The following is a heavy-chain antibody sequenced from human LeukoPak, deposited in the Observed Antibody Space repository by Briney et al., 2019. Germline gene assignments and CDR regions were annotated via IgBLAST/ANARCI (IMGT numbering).Heavy chain of an antibody. J-gene: IGHJ5*02. V-gene: IGHV4-39*07. CDR2: IYYSEST. CDR3: ARDRVAYYYDSSGYGAWLDP. CDR1: GGSISSGTFY. Sequence: SETLSLTCTVSGGSISSGTFYWGWIRQPPGKGLEWIGSIYYSESTYYNPSLRGRVTISVDTSKNQFSLKLSSVTAADTAVYYCARDRVAYYYDSSGYGAWLDPWGQGTLVTVSS. D-gene: IGHD3-22*01.